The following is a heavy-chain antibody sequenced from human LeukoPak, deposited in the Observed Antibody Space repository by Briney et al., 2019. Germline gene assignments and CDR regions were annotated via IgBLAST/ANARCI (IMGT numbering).Heavy chain of an antibody. J-gene: IGHJ4*02. CDR3: TYSSSWYRFDY. D-gene: IGHD6-13*01. Sequence: RASVKVSCKASGGTFSSYAISWVRQAPGQGLEWMGGIIPIFGTANYAQKFQGRVTITADKSTSTAYMELSSLRSEDTAVYYCTYSSSWYRFDYWGQGTLVTVSS. CDR1: GGTFSSYA. CDR2: IIPIFGTA. V-gene: IGHV1-69*06.